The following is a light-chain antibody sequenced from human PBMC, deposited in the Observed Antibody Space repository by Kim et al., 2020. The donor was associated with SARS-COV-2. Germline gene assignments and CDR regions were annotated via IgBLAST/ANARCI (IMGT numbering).Light chain of an antibody. Sequence: DIQMTQSPSSLSASVGDRVTITCRASQGIYKYLAWYQQKPGKVPKLLIYDASKLESGFPSRFSGRGSGTSFTLTSNSLQPEDVATYYCQKYDVAPYTFGQGTKLEI. CDR3: QKYDVAPYT. CDR2: DAS. V-gene: IGKV1-27*01. CDR1: QGIYKY. J-gene: IGKJ2*01.